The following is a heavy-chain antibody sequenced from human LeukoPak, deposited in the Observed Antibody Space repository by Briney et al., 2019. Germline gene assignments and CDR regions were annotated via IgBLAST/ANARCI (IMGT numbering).Heavy chain of an antibody. V-gene: IGHV3-48*01. CDR1: GFTFSSYS. J-gene: IGHJ6*03. CDR2: ICSSSSTI. D-gene: IGHD3-3*01. Sequence: PGGSLRLSCAASGFTFSSYSMNWVRQAPGKGLEWVSYICSSSSTIYYADSVKGRFTISRDNAKNALYLQMNSLRAEDTAVYYCARGALDGRITIFREENSYYMDVWGKGTTVTVSS. CDR3: ARGALDGRITIFREENSYYMDV.